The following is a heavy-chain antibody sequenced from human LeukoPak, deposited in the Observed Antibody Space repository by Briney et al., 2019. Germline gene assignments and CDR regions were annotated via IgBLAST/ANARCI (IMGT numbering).Heavy chain of an antibody. CDR2: IKPDGGEK. Sequence: GGSLRLSCAASGFTFNNYWMSWVRQAPGKGLEWVANIKPDGGEKYSAGSVKGRFTISRDNAKNSMYLQMNSLRADDTAVYYCARDHTGYEYGSFTYHYLYRDVWRKGTTVTVSS. V-gene: IGHV3-7*01. D-gene: IGHD5-12*01. CDR1: GFTFNNYW. CDR3: ARDHTGYEYGSFTYHYLYRDV. J-gene: IGHJ6*03.